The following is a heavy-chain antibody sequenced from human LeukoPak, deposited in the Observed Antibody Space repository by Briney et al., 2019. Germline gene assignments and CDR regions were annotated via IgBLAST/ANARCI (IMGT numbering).Heavy chain of an antibody. V-gene: IGHV3-23*01. D-gene: IGHD2-2*01. J-gene: IGHJ4*02. CDR1: GFTFSSYA. CDR3: AQAPSVPAASE. CDR2: ISGSGETT. Sequence: PGGSLRLSCAASGFTFSSYAMSWVRQAPGKGLEWVSTISGSGETTYYADSVKGRFTISRDKTKNTLYLQMNSLRAEDTAICYCAQAPSVPAASEWGQGTLVTVSS.